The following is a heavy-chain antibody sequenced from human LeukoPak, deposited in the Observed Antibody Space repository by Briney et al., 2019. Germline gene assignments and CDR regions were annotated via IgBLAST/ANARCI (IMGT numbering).Heavy chain of an antibody. V-gene: IGHV3-23*01. CDR2: ISGSGGST. Sequence: GGSLRLSCAASGFTFSSYAMSWVRQAPGKGLGWVSAISGSGGSTYYADSVKGRFTISRDNSKNTLYLQMNSLRAEDTAVYYCAKDHYYDSSGYSEYFQHWGRGTLVTVSS. J-gene: IGHJ1*01. D-gene: IGHD3-22*01. CDR3: AKDHYYDSSGYSEYFQH. CDR1: GFTFSSYA.